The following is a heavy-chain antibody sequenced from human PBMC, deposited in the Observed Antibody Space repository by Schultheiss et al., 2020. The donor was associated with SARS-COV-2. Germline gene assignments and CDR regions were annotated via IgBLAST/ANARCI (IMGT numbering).Heavy chain of an antibody. D-gene: IGHD6-19*01. CDR1: GFTFSSYS. J-gene: IGHJ4*02. CDR3: ARDTGDIAVTPGFSDY. CDR2: ISSSNTYI. Sequence: GGSLRLSCAASGFTFSSYSMNWVRQAPGKGLEWVSSISSSNTYIYYADSVRGRFTISRDNAKNSLSLQLNSLRAEDTAVYYCARDTGDIAVTPGFSDYWGQGTLVTVSS. V-gene: IGHV3-21*01.